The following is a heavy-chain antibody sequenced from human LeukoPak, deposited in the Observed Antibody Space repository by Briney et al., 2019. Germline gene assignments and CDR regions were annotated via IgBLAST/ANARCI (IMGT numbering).Heavy chain of an antibody. CDR2: ISGSGGST. D-gene: IGHD3-22*01. J-gene: IGHJ3*02. CDR1: GFTFSSYA. CDR3: ANYYDSSGYPWAFDI. Sequence: GGSLRLSCAASGFTFSSYAMSWVRQAPGKGLEWVSAISGSGGSTYYADSVKGRFTISRDNSKNTLYLQMNSLRAEDTAVYYCANYYDSSGYPWAFDIWGQGTMVTASS. V-gene: IGHV3-23*01.